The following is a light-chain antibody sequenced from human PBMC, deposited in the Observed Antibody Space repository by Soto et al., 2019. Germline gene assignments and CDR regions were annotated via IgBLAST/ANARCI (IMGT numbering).Light chain of an antibody. CDR3: QQYESLPLT. CDR1: QYINTR. J-gene: IGKJ5*01. V-gene: IGKV3D-11*03. CDR2: QTS. Sequence: EILFTQSPATLSSFPGDRVTLSCRASQYINTRLAWYQHRPGQPPRLLIYQTSIRAAGIPARFSARGSGTDFTLTISRLQPEDFATYYCQQYESLPLTFGQGTRLEIK.